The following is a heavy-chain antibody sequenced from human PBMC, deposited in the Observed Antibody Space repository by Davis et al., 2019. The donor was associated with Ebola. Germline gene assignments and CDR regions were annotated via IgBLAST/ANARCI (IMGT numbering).Heavy chain of an antibody. CDR1: GGSFSGYY. Sequence: SETLSLTCAVYGGSFSGYYWSWIRQPPGKGLEWIGEINHSGSTNYNPSLKSRVTISVDTSKNQFSLKLSSVTATDTAVYYCARGRYSYGYFDYWGQGTLVTVSS. D-gene: IGHD5-18*01. V-gene: IGHV4-34*01. J-gene: IGHJ4*02. CDR2: INHSGST. CDR3: ARGRYSYGYFDY.